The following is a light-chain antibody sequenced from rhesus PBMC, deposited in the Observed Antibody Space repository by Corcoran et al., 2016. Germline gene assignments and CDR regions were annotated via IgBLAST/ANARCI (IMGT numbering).Light chain of an antibody. CDR2: KAS. V-gene: IGKV1-22*01. CDR1: QSISSW. CDR3: LQYSSSPLT. Sequence: DIQMTQSPSSLSASVGDTVTITCRASQSISSWLDWYQQKPGKAPKLLIYKASSLRSGVPSRFSGSGSRTDFTLTITSLPPEDFASYYCLQYSSSPLTFGGGTKVEIK. J-gene: IGKJ4*01.